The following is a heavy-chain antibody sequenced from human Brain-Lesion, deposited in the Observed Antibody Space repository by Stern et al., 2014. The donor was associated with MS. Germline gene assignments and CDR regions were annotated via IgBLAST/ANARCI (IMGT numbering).Heavy chain of an antibody. V-gene: IGHV3-7*01. D-gene: IGHD6-13*01. CDR3: ARDDTSSSWYNY. CDR2: IKQDGSEK. Sequence: MQLVESGGGLVPPGGYLRLSCAAPGLTFNNYWMTWVPKDPGKGQGWVANIKQDGSEKFHETSVKGRFTISRDNAKNSLYLQMNALKAEDTAVYYCARDDTSSSWYNYWGQGTLVTVSS. J-gene: IGHJ4*02. CDR1: GLTFNNYW.